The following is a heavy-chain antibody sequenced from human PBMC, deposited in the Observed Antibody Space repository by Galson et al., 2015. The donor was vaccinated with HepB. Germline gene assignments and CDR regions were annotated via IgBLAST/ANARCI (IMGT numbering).Heavy chain of an antibody. CDR3: ARTPYYDSSGYPDY. V-gene: IGHV4-59*08. CDR1: GGSISSYY. D-gene: IGHD3-22*01. J-gene: IGHJ4*02. Sequence: SETLSLTCTVSGGSISSYYWSWIRQPPGKGLEWIGYIYYSGSTNYNPSLKSRVTISVDTSKNQFSLKLSSVTAADTAVYYCARTPYYDSSGYPDYWGQGTLVTVSS. CDR2: IYYSGST.